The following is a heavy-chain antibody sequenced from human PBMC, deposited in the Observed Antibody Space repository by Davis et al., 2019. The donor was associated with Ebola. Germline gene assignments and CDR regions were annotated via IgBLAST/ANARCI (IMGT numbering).Heavy chain of an antibody. CDR2: IDASGRTT. Sequence: GESLKISCATSGFTFSMNWVRQAPGKGLEWVSTIDASGRTTYYADSVKGRFTISRDNAKNTLYLQMNTLRAEDTAVYYCARAKYYGMDVWGKGTTVTVSS. CDR3: ARAKYYGMDV. J-gene: IGHJ6*04. CDR1: GFTFS. D-gene: IGHD6-6*01. V-gene: IGHV3-23*01.